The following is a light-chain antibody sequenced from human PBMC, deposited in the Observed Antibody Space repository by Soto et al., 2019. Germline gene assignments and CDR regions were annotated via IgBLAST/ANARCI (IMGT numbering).Light chain of an antibody. CDR2: DVN. CDR1: SSDVGGYNF. Sequence: QSVLTQPASVSGSPGQSITISCTGTSSDVGGYNFVSWYQQYPGRAPKLMIYDVNNRPSGVSNRFYGSKSGNTASLTISGLQAEDEADYYCNSYSSSATYVFGTGTKVT. V-gene: IGLV2-14*03. J-gene: IGLJ1*01. CDR3: NSYSSSATYV.